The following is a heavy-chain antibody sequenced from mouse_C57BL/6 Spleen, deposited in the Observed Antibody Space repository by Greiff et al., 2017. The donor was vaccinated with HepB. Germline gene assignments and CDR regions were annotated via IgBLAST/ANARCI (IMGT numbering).Heavy chain of an antibody. J-gene: IGHJ3*01. CDR2: INPDSSTI. CDR1: GIDFSRYW. V-gene: IGHV4-1*01. CDR3: ASGGASTPWFAY. D-gene: IGHD2-1*01. Sequence: EVKLLESGGGLVQPGGSLKLSCAASGIDFSRYWMSWVRRAPGKGLEWIGEINPDSSTINYAPSLKDKFIISRDNAKNTLYLQMSKVRSEDTALYYCASGGASTPWFAYWGQGTLVTVSA.